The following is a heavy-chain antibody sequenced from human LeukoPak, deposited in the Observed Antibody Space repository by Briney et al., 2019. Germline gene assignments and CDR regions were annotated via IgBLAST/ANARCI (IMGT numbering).Heavy chain of an antibody. J-gene: IGHJ1*01. CDR2: MNSNSSNT. Sequence: ASVKVSCKASGYTFTSYDINWVRQATGQGLEWMGWMNSNSSNTGYAQKFQARVTFTRITSMSTAYMELRSLRSEDTAVYYCARGERGYRYGFEYFQKWGQGTLVTVSS. CDR1: GYTFTSYD. CDR3: ARGERGYRYGFEYFQK. V-gene: IGHV1-8*01. D-gene: IGHD5-18*01.